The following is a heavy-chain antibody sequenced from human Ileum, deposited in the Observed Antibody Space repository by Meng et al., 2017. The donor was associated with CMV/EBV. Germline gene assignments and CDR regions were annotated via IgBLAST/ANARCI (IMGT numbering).Heavy chain of an antibody. J-gene: IGHJ4*02. CDR3: ARIAVAGPIDY. Sequence: GESLKISCAASGSSFSNSWMIWVRRAPGKGLEWVAKTNEDGSDKYYVDSVKGRFTIFRDNAKNSVYLQMNSLRAEDTAVYYCARIAVAGPIDYWGQGTLVTVSS. D-gene: IGHD6-19*01. V-gene: IGHV3-7*01. CDR1: GSSFSNSW. CDR2: TNEDGSDK.